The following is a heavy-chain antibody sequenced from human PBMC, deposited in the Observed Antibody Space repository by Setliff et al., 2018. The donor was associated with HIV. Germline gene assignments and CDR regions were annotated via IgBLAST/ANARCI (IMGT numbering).Heavy chain of an antibody. D-gene: IGHD3-10*01. CDR3: ARLYYYGSGSYPWYFDY. Sequence: ASVKVSCKASGYTFTGYYMHWVRQAPGQGLEWMGWINPNSGGTNYAQNFQGRVTITADESTSTAYMELSSLRSEDTAVYYCARLYYYGSGSYPWYFDYWGQGTLVTVSS. CDR2: INPNSGGT. V-gene: IGHV1-2*02. J-gene: IGHJ4*02. CDR1: GYTFTGYY.